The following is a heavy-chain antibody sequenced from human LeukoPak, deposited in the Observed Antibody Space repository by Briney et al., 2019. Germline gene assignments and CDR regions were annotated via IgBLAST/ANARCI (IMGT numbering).Heavy chain of an antibody. CDR3: AKDNIWFGEESLDY. CDR1: GFTFSSYG. CDR2: ISYDGSNK. Sequence: GGSLRLSCAASGFTFSSYGMHWVRQAPGKGLEWVAVISYDGSNKYYADSVKGRFTISRDSSKNTLYLQMNSLRAEDTAVYYCAKDNIWFGEESLDYWGQGTLVTVSS. V-gene: IGHV3-30*18. J-gene: IGHJ4*02. D-gene: IGHD3-10*01.